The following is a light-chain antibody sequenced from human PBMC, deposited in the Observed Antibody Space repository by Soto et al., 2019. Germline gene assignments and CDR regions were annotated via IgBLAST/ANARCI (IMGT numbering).Light chain of an antibody. V-gene: IGLV1-51*01. CDR3: GTWDSSLSAVV. Sequence: QSVLTQPPSVSAAPGQKVTISCSGSSSNIGNNYVSWYQQVPGTAPELLIYDNNQRPSGIPDRFSGSKSGTSATLGITGLQTGDEADYYCGTWDSSLSAVVFGGGTKLTVL. CDR1: SSNIGNNY. CDR2: DNN. J-gene: IGLJ2*01.